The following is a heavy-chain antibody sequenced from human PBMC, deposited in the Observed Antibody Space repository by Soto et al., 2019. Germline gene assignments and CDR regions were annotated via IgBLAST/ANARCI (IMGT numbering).Heavy chain of an antibody. V-gene: IGHV4-4*02. CDR1: GDSISSTHW. J-gene: IGHJ5*02. CDR3: ATLPPRIVVTVLPIPT. CDR2: VYHSGST. D-gene: IGHD2-21*01. Sequence: QVYLHQSGPGLVKPSGTLSLTCAVSGDSISSTHWWTWVRQTPGEGLEWIGEVYHSGSTSYNPSLKSRVTISVDKSNNQFSLKLTSVTAADTAVYYCATLPPRIVVTVLPIPTWGQGTLVSVSS.